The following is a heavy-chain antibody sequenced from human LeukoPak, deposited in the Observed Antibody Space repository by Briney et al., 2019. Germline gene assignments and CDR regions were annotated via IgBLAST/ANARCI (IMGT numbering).Heavy chain of an antibody. D-gene: IGHD3-10*01. CDR1: GFTFSSYS. J-gene: IGHJ5*02. V-gene: IGHV3-21*01. Sequence: GGSLRLSCAASGFTFSSYSMNWVRQAPGKGLEWASSISSSSSYIYYADSVKGRFTISRDNAKNSLYLQMNSLRAEDTAVYYCARDGSGSYYNRNWFDPWGQGTLVTVSS. CDR2: ISSSSSYI. CDR3: ARDGSGSYYNRNWFDP.